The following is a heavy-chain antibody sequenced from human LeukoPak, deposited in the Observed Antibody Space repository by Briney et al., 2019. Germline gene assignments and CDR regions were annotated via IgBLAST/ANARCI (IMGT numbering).Heavy chain of an antibody. V-gene: IGHV4-59*08. CDR1: GGSISTYY. CDR2: IYYTGST. D-gene: IGHD2-2*01. Sequence: PSETLSLTCTVSGGSISTYYWSWIRQPPGKGLQWIGYIYYTGSTNYNPSLKSRVTISVDTSKNQFSLKLSSVTAADTAVYYCARLRGPYCSSTSCSTRYFDYWGQGTLVTVSS. J-gene: IGHJ4*02. CDR3: ARLRGPYCSSTSCSTRYFDY.